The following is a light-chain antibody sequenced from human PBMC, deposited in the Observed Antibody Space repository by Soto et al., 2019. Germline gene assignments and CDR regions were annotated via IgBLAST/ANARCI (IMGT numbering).Light chain of an antibody. J-gene: IGKJ5*01. CDR2: DAS. CDR1: QSVSGW. Sequence: DLQMTPSPSTPSASVGDRVTLTCRASQSVSGWLAWYQQKPGKAPKLLIYDASSLESGVPSRFSGSGSGTEFTLTISSLQPDDFAVYFCQHGYALPFGQGTRLENK. V-gene: IGKV1-5*01. CDR3: QHGYALP.